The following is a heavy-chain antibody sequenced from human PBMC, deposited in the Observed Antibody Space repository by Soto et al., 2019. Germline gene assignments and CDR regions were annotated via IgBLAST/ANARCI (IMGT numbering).Heavy chain of an antibody. D-gene: IGHD3-9*01. Sequence: EVQLVESGGGLVQPGGSLRLSCAGSGFTFSDHYMDWVRQAPGKRLEWVGRIRNKANDYSTEYAASVRDRFTISRDDSENSLYLQMNSLKTEDTAVYYCVRFRNWFFDYWGQGTLVTVSS. CDR2: IRNKANDYST. CDR1: GFTFSDHY. J-gene: IGHJ4*02. V-gene: IGHV3-72*01. CDR3: VRFRNWFFDY.